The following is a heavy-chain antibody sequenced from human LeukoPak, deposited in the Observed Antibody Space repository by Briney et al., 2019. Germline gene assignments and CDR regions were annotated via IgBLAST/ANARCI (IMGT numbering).Heavy chain of an antibody. CDR2: IYSGGST. D-gene: IGHD6-19*01. CDR3: ARDKDSGWQYYFDY. V-gene: IGHV3-66*01. Sequence: GGSLRLSCGASGFTVSSNYMSWVRQAPGKGLEWVSVIYSGGSTYYADSVKGRVTIARDNSKNTLYLQMNSLRAEDTAVYYCARDKDSGWQYYFDYWGQGTLVTVSS. CDR1: GFTVSSNY. J-gene: IGHJ4*02.